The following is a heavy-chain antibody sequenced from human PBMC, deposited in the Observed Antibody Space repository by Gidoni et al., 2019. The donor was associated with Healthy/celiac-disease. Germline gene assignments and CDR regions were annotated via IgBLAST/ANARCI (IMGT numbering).Heavy chain of an antibody. D-gene: IGHD6-19*01. V-gene: IGHV1-2*02. J-gene: IGHJ4*02. CDR1: GYTFTGYY. Sequence: QVQLVQSGAEGKKPRSSVKVSCKASGYTFTGYYMHWVRQAPGQGLEWMGWINPNSGGKNYAQKFQGRVTMTRDTSISTAYMELSRLRSDDTAVYYYARDRWAVAGRDDFDYWGQGTLVTVSS. CDR2: INPNSGGK. CDR3: ARDRWAVAGRDDFDY.